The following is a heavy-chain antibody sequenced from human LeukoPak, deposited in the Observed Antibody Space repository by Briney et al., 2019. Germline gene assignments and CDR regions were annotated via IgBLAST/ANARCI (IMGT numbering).Heavy chain of an antibody. CDR3: ARERGDIVVVPAARNDAFDI. CDR1: GFTRSSYA. D-gene: IGHD2-2*01. V-gene: IGHV3-30*04. Sequence: PGGSLRLSCAASGFTRSSYAMHWVRQAPGKGLEGVAVISYDGSNKYYADSVKGRFTISRDNSKNTLYLQMNSLRAEDTAVYYCARERGDIVVVPAARNDAFDIWGQGTMVTVSS. CDR2: ISYDGSNK. J-gene: IGHJ3*02.